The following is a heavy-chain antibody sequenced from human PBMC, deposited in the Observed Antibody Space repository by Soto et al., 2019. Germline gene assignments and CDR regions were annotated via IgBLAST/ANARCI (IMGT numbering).Heavy chain of an antibody. J-gene: IGHJ4*02. CDR1: GGSINSGAYY. CDR2: IYYSGST. V-gene: IGHV4-61*08. D-gene: IGHD5-12*01. Sequence: SETLSLTCTVSGGSINSGAYYWSWIRQHPGKGLEWIGYIYYSGSTNYNPSLKSRVTISVDTSKNQFSLKLSSVTAADTAVYYCARRSPATAHLHFDYWGQGTLVTVSS. CDR3: ARRSPATAHLHFDY.